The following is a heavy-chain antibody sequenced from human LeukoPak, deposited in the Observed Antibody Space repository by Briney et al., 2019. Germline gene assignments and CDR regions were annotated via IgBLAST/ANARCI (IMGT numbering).Heavy chain of an antibody. CDR2: ISWDGGST. D-gene: IGHD3-22*01. CDR1: GFTFDDYA. Sequence: GGSLRLSCAASGFTFDDYAMHWVRQAPGKGLEWVSLISWDGGSTYYADSVKGRFTISRDKSKNSLYLQMNSLRAEDTALYYCAKDSYYDSSGYPDYWGQGTLVTVSS. J-gene: IGHJ4*02. CDR3: AKDSYYDSSGYPDY. V-gene: IGHV3-43D*03.